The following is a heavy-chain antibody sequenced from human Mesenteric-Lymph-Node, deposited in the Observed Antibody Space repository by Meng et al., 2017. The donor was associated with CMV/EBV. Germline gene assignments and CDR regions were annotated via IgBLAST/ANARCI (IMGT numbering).Heavy chain of an antibody. J-gene: IGHJ6*02. D-gene: IGHD1-1*01. V-gene: IGHV3-13*01. CDR2: FNTAGDT. CDR3: ARGQSLTTAFLDV. Sequence: GESLKIFCAGSGFTLGSYDVHWVRQATGKGLEWVSTFNTAGDTYYAASVKGRFTISSENALNSFYLQINSLRAGDTAVYYCARGQSLTTAFLDVWGQGTTVTVSS. CDR1: GFTLGSYD.